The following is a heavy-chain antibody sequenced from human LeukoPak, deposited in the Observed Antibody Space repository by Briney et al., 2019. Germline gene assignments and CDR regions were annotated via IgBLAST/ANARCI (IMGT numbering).Heavy chain of an antibody. D-gene: IGHD3-10*01. CDR3: ARAQTYYGSGSYLY. V-gene: IGHV3-23*01. J-gene: IGHJ4*02. Sequence: QPGGSLRLSCAASGFTFSSYLSWVRQAPGRGLEWVSTISGDGGSAYYADSLKGRFTISRDNAKNSLYLQMNSLRDEDTAVYYCARAQTYYGSGSYLYWGQGTLVTVSS. CDR1: GFTFSSYL. CDR2: ISGDGGSA.